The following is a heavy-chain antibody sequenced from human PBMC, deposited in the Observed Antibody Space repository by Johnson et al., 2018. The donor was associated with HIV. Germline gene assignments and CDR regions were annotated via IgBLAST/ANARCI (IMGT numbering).Heavy chain of an antibody. J-gene: IGHJ3*02. CDR1: GFTFSSYA. CDR2: IWYDGSNK. CDR3: VRGRISMTVVDLRGGAFDI. Sequence: QMQLVESGGGLVQPGGSLRLSCAASGFTFSSYAMSWVRQAPGKGLEWVAVIWYDGSNKYYTDSVKGRFTISRDNSKNTLYLQMNSLRAEDTAIYYCVRGRISMTVVDLRGGAFDIWGQGTTVTVSS. D-gene: IGHD3-22*01. V-gene: IGHV3-30*04.